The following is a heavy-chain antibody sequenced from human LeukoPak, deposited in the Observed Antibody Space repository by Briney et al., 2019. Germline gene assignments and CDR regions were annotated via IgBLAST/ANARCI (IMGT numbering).Heavy chain of an antibody. V-gene: IGHV4-34*01. Sequence: SETLSLTCAVYGGSFSGYYWSWIRQPPGKGLEWIGEINHSGSTNHNPSLKSRVTISVDTSKNQFSLKLSSVTAADTAVYYCARVSAASSSSDYWGQGTLVTVSS. CDR2: INHSGST. CDR1: GGSFSGYY. D-gene: IGHD6-6*01. J-gene: IGHJ4*02. CDR3: ARVSAASSSSDY.